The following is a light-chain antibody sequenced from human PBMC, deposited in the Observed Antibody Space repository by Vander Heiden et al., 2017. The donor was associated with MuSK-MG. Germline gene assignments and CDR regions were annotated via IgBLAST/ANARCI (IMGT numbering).Light chain of an antibody. V-gene: IGLV2-8*01. CDR2: EVN. Sequence: QSALTQPPSASGSPGQSVTIPCPGTGSDIGTFDYGSWFQQHPGKAPKLLIFEVNKRPSGVPHRFSGSKSGNTASLTVSGLQADDEAVYHCFSYAGNNEWVVGGGTEVTVL. CDR3: FSYAGNNEWV. CDR1: GSDIGTFDY. J-gene: IGLJ3*02.